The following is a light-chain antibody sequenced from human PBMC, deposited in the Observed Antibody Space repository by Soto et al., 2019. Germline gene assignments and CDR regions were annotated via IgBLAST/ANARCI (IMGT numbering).Light chain of an antibody. CDR3: PQHYSHYFS. CDR2: AAS. Sequence: DIELTQSPSFLYAAVGDSVSITCWVSQAISDYLAWYQQKPGKVPKLLIYAASTLQSGVPSKFRGSGSGTTFTLKISSLQPEDFATYYSPQHYSHYFSSGHRTKVDI. CDR1: QAISDY. J-gene: IGKJ3*01. V-gene: IGKV1-9*01.